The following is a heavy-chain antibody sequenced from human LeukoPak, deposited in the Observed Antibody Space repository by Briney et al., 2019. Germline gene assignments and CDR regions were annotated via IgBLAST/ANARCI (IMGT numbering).Heavy chain of an antibody. V-gene: IGHV4-59*08. CDR1: GGSFSGYY. J-gene: IGHJ4*02. CDR3: ASTLYRSGWFYFDY. CDR2: IYYSGSS. D-gene: IGHD6-19*01. Sequence: PSETLSLTCAVYGGSFSGYYWSWIRQPPGKGLEWIGYIYYSGSSNYNPSLRSRVTISVDTSKSQFSLKLSSVTAADTAVYYCASTLYRSGWFYFDYWGQGALVTVSS.